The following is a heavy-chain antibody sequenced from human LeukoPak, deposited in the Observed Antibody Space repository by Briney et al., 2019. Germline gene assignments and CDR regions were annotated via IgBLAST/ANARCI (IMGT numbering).Heavy chain of an antibody. CDR3: AADHCSGGSCYSVL. CDR2: IVVGSGNT. Sequence: SVKVSCKASGFTFTSSAMQWVRQARGQRLEWIGWIVVGSGNTNYAQKFQEGVTITRDMSTSTAYMELSSLRSEDTAVYYCAADHCSGGSCYSVLWGQGTLVTVSS. CDR1: GFTFTSSA. D-gene: IGHD2-15*01. J-gene: IGHJ4*02. V-gene: IGHV1-58*02.